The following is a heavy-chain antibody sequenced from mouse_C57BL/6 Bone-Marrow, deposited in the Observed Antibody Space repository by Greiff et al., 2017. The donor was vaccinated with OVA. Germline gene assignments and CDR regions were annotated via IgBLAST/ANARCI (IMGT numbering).Heavy chain of an antibody. CDR1: GYTFTSYG. D-gene: IGHD1-1*01. J-gene: IGHJ3*01. CDR3: ARDYYGTPFAY. Sequence: ESGAELARPGASVKLSCKASGYTFTSYGISWVKQRTGQGLEWIGEIYPRSGNTYYNEKFKGKATLTADKSSSTAYMELRSLTSEDSAVYFCARDYYGTPFAYWGQGTLVTVSA. V-gene: IGHV1-81*01. CDR2: IYPRSGNT.